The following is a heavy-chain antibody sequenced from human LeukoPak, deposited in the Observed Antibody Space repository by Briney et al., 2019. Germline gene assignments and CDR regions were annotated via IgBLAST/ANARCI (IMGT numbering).Heavy chain of an antibody. V-gene: IGHV4-38-2*02. Sequence: PSETLSLTCAVSGYSISSGYYWGWIRQPPGKGLEWIGSIYHSGSTYYNPSLKSRVTISVDTSKNQFSLKLSSVTAADTAVYYCAREDIVVVVAAEFGGWFDPWGQGTLVTVSS. CDR3: AREDIVVVVAAEFGGWFDP. J-gene: IGHJ5*02. CDR2: IYHSGST. D-gene: IGHD2-15*01. CDR1: GYSISSGYY.